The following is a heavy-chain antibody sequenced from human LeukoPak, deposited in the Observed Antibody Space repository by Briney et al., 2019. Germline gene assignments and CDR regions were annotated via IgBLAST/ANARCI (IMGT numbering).Heavy chain of an antibody. J-gene: IGHJ3*02. CDR3: ARVGADAFDI. D-gene: IGHD1-26*01. V-gene: IGHV3-21*01. CDR1: GFTFSSYS. Sequence: GGSLRLSCAASGFTFSSYSMNWVRQAPGKGLEWFSSVSSSSSYIYYADSVKGRFTISRDNAKNSLYLQMNSLRAEDTAVYYCARVGADAFDIWGQGTMVTVSS. CDR2: VSSSSSYI.